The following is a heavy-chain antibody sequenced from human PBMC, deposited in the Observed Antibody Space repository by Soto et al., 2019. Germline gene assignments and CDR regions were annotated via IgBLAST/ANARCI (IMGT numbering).Heavy chain of an antibody. V-gene: IGHV3-43*01. J-gene: IGHJ4*02. Sequence: EVQLVESGGVVVQPGGFLRLSCAASGFTFDDFSMYWVRQTPRRGMEWVSLITWDGASTYYADSVKGRFTISRDNSKNSLSLQMDNLTTEDTALYYCAKGGTHYRIDYWGQGTLVTVSS. CDR2: ITWDGAST. D-gene: IGHD1-26*01. CDR3: AKGGTHYRIDY. CDR1: GFTFDDFS.